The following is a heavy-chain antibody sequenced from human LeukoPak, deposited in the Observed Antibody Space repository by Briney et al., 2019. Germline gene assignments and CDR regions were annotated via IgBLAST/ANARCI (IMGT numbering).Heavy chain of an antibody. CDR2: IYTSGST. V-gene: IGHV4-4*07. CDR1: GGSISSYY. Sequence: SETLSLTCTVSGGSISSYYWSWIRQPAGKGLEWIGRIYTSGSTNYNPSPKSRVTMSVDTSKNQFSLKLSSVTAADTAVYYCARGSEIAAAGSGYYFDYWGQGTLVTVSS. D-gene: IGHD6-13*01. CDR3: ARGSEIAAAGSGYYFDY. J-gene: IGHJ4*02.